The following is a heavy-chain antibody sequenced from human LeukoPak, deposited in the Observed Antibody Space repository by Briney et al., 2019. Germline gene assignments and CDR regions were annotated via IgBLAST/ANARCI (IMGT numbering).Heavy chain of an antibody. CDR1: GYTFTSYG. J-gene: IGHJ4*02. CDR2: ISAYNGNT. V-gene: IGHV1-18*01. CDR3: ARVRGYYPHYFDY. D-gene: IGHD3-22*01. Sequence: ASVKVSCKASGYTFTSYGISWVRQAPGQGLEWMGWISAYNGNTHYAQKLQGRVTMTTDTSTSTVYMELRSLRSDDTAVYYCARVRGYYPHYFDYWGQGTLVTVSS.